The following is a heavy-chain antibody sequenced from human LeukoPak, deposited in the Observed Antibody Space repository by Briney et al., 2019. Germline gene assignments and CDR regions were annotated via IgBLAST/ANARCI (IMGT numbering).Heavy chain of an antibody. J-gene: IGHJ4*02. Sequence: SQTLSPTCTVSGGSISSGSYYWSRLRQPAGTGLEWIGRIYTSGSTNYNPSLKSRVTISVDTSKNQFSLKLSSVTAADTAVYYCAMKHCSSTSCLDYWGQGTLVTVSS. V-gene: IGHV4-61*02. D-gene: IGHD2-2*01. CDR1: GGSISSGSYY. CDR2: IYTSGST. CDR3: AMKHCSSTSCLDY.